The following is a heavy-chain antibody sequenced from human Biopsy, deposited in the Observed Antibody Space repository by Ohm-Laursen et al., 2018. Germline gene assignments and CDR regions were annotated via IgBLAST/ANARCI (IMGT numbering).Heavy chain of an antibody. CDR2: INSNNDNT. J-gene: IGHJ4*02. CDR1: GYTFTSYY. CDR3: ARGPRGLVVITTTALYFDY. Sequence: ASVKVSCKASGYTFTSYYLHWVRQAPGQGLEWMGRINSNNDNTAYAQKFQGRITMTKDTSTGTVYMDLSSLTFDDSAVYYCARGPRGLVVITTTALYFDYWGQGNLVTVSS. V-gene: IGHV1-46*01. D-gene: IGHD3-22*01.